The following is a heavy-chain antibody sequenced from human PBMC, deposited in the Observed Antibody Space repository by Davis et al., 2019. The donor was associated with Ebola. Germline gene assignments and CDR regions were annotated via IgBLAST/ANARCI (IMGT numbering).Heavy chain of an antibody. CDR3: ARHGIAVAGTGWFDP. CDR2: IYYSGST. V-gene: IGHV4-39*01. D-gene: IGHD6-19*01. CDR1: GGSISSSSYY. J-gene: IGHJ5*02. Sequence: PSETLSLTCTVSGGSISSSSYYWGWIRQPPGKGLEWIGSIYYSGSTYYNPSLKSRVTISVDTSKNQFSLKLSSVTAADTAVYYCARHGIAVAGTGWFDPWGQGTLVTVSS.